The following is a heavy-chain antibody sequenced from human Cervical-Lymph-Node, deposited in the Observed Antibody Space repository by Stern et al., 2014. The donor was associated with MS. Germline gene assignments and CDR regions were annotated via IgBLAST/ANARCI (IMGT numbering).Heavy chain of an antibody. CDR3: TKGANDAFDI. Sequence: QLVESGGGLVQPGRSLRLSCAAYGFSFGAYGMHWVRQSPGKGLEWVAGISWNSVSIGYADSVKGRFTISRDNAKNSLYLQMNSLRPEDTALYYCTKGANDAFDIWGQGTKVTVSS. D-gene: IGHD4/OR15-4a*01. V-gene: IGHV3-9*01. J-gene: IGHJ3*02. CDR2: ISWNSVSI. CDR1: GFSFGAYG.